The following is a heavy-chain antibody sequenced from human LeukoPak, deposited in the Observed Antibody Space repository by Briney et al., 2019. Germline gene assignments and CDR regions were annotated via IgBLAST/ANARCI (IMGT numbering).Heavy chain of an antibody. CDR2: IYYSGST. CDR3: QTTGDAFDI. Sequence: KPSETLSLTCTVSGGSISSSSYYWGWIRQPPGKGLEWIGSIYYSGSTYYNPSLKSRVTISVDTSKNQFSLKLSSVAAADTAVYYCQTTGDAFDIWGQGTMVTVSS. V-gene: IGHV4-39*07. D-gene: IGHD4-17*01. J-gene: IGHJ3*02. CDR1: GGSISSSSYY.